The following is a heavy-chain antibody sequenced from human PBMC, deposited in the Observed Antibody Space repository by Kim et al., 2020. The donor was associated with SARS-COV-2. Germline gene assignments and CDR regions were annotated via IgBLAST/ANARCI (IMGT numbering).Heavy chain of an antibody. D-gene: IGHD2-2*01. Sequence: SVKVSCKASGGTFSSYAISWVRQAPGQGLEWMGGIIPIFGTANYAQKFQGRVTITADESTSTAYMELSSLRSEDTAVYYCATESFYQLLRLKGWERGYWGQGTRVTVSS. CDR3: ATESFYQLLRLKGWERGY. CDR2: IIPIFGTA. CDR1: GGTFSSYA. V-gene: IGHV1-69*13. J-gene: IGHJ4*02.